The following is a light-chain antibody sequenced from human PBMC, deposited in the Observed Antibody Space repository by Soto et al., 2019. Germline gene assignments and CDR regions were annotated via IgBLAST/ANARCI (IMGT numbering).Light chain of an antibody. V-gene: IGKV1-33*01. CDR1: QSISSY. Sequence: DIQVTQSPSSLSASAGDRVTITYRASQSISSYLNWYQHKPGKAPKLLIYDASNLETGVPSRFSGSGSGTDFTLTISSLQPEDFATYYCQQYDNLPLIFGQGTRLEIK. J-gene: IGKJ5*01. CDR3: QQYDNLPLI. CDR2: DAS.